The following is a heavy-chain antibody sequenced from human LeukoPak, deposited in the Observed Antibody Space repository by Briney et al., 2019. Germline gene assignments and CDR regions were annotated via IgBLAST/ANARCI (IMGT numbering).Heavy chain of an antibody. D-gene: IGHD3-22*01. J-gene: IGHJ4*02. CDR3: VSSGYYYGY. Sequence: SETLSLTCTVSGDSISSNNHYWAWIRQPPGKGLEWIGSIYYSGITYYNPSLKSRVTISVDTSKNQFSLRVTSVTAADTAVYYCVSSGYYYGYWGQGTLVTVSS. V-gene: IGHV4-39*07. CDR1: GDSISSNNHY. CDR2: IYYSGIT.